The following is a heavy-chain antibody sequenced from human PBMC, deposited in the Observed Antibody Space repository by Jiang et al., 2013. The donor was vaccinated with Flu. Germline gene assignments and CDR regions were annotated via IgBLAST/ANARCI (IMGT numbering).Heavy chain of an antibody. D-gene: IGHD4-17*01. CDR1: GFTFDDYA. Sequence: VQLLESGGGLVQPGSSLTLSCAASGFTFDDYAMHWVRQVPGKGLEWVSGISWNSAVKAYADSVRGRFTISRDNAQNSLHLQMNSLTTDDTGVYYCSKGWAADYGDFRIDYWGQGTLVTLSS. V-gene: IGHV3-9*01. CDR3: SKGWAADYGDFRIDY. CDR2: ISWNSAVK. J-gene: IGHJ4*02.